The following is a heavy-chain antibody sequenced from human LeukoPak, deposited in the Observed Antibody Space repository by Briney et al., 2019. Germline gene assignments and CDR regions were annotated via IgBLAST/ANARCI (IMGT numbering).Heavy chain of an antibody. Sequence: GGPLRLSCAASGFTFSTYDFHWVRQVPGYGLGWVSGIGTLGDTYYLGSVKGRFTISRENAKNSLYLQMNSLRAGDTAVYYCARGRSFNYNDNRAHYPYWGQGTVVTVSS. CDR1: GFTFSTYD. CDR3: ARGRSFNYNDNRAHYPY. V-gene: IGHV3-13*01. CDR2: IGTLGDT. J-gene: IGHJ4*02. D-gene: IGHD3-22*01.